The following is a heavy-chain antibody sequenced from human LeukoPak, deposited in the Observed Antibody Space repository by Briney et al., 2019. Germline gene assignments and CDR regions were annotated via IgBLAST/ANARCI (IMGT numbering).Heavy chain of an antibody. Sequence: PGGSLRLSCAASGFTFSSYGMHWVRQAPGKGLEWVAVTWYDGSNKYYADSVKGRFTISRDNSKNTLYLQMNSLRAEDTAVYYCASASDCGGDCAFDIWGQGTMVTVSS. CDR3: ASASDCGGDCAFDI. V-gene: IGHV3-33*01. J-gene: IGHJ3*02. CDR2: TWYDGSNK. CDR1: GFTFSSYG. D-gene: IGHD2-21*02.